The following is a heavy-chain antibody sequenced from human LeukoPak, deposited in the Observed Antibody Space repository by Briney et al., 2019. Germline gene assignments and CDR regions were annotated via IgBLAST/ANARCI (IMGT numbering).Heavy chain of an antibody. D-gene: IGHD3-22*01. Sequence: SETLSLTCSVSGSGGSISGIFWSWIRQPPGKGPEWIGYIYKSGDTKYNPSLKSRVTMSMDTSRNQFSLELSSVTAADTAVYYCARESYDSSGYYPNTYYYYGMDVWGQGTTVTVSS. CDR1: GSGGSISGIF. V-gene: IGHV4-59*01. CDR3: ARESYDSSGYYPNTYYYYGMDV. CDR2: IYKSGDT. J-gene: IGHJ6*02.